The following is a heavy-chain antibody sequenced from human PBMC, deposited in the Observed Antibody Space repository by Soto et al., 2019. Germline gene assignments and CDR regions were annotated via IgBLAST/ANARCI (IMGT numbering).Heavy chain of an antibody. CDR3: AKRVSGSYPDCNLDY. D-gene: IGHD1-26*01. V-gene: IGHV3-23*01. Sequence: EVQLLESGGGLVQPGGSLRLSCAASGFTFSSYAMTWVRQAPGKGREWVSAISGSGGSTYYADSVKGRFTISRDNSRNTLDVQINSLRAEDTAVYYCAKRVSGSYPDCNLDYWGQGTLVTVSS. CDR2: ISGSGGST. CDR1: GFTFSSYA. J-gene: IGHJ4*02.